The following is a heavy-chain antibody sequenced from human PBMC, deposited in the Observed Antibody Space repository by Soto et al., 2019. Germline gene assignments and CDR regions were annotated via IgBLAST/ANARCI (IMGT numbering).Heavy chain of an antibody. J-gene: IGHJ4*02. D-gene: IGHD5-12*01. V-gene: IGHV1-3*01. CDR3: ARRKWRQTDYFDY. CDR1: GYTFTSYA. CDR2: VNAGNGNT. Sequence: ASVKVSCKASGYTFTSYAMHWVRQAPGQRLEWMGWVNAGNGNTKYSQKFQGRVTITRDTSASTAYMELSSLRSEDTAVYYCARRKWRQTDYFDYWGQGTLVTVSS.